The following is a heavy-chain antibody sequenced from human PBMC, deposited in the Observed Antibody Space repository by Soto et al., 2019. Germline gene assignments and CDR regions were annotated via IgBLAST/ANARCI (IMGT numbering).Heavy chain of an antibody. CDR3: ARYYYDASGYPHAFAI. V-gene: IGHV1-69*01. D-gene: IGHD3-22*01. CDR1: GGTFSIYA. Sequence: QVHLVQSEAEVKKPGSSVKVSCKASGGTFSIYAFSWARQAPGQGLEWMGGINPRFGTANYAQKFQGRVTITADESTSTAYMELSSLRSEDTAVYYCARYYYDASGYPHAFAIWGQGTTVAVSS. J-gene: IGHJ3*02. CDR2: INPRFGTA.